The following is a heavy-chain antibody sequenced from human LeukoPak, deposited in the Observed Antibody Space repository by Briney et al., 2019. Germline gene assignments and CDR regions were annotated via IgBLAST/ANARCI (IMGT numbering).Heavy chain of an antibody. Sequence: GGSLRLSCAASGFTFSSYEMNWVRQAPGKGLEWVSYISSSGSTIYYADSAKGRFTISRDNAKNSLYLQMNSLRAEDTAVYYCARDLGDSSGWYWGQGTLVTVSS. CDR3: ARDLGDSSGWY. D-gene: IGHD6-19*01. J-gene: IGHJ4*02. V-gene: IGHV3-48*03. CDR1: GFTFSSYE. CDR2: ISSSGSTI.